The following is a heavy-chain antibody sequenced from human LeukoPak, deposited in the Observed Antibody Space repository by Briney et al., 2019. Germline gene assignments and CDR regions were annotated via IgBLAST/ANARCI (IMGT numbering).Heavy chain of an antibody. J-gene: IGHJ4*02. CDR1: GGSISSSTYY. Sequence: PSETLSLTRTVSGGSISSSTYYWGWIRRPPGKGLEWIGSIYYSGSTYYNPSLKSRVTVSVDTSKNQFSLKLSSVTAADTAVYYCVRGSTLRHYQYWGQGTLVTVSS. V-gene: IGHV4-39*01. CDR3: VRGSTLRHYQY. D-gene: IGHD3-16*01. CDR2: IYYSGST.